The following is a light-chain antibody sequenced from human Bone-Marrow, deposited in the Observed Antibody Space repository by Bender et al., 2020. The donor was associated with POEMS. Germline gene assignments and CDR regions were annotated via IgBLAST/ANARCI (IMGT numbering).Light chain of an antibody. CDR3: VAWDASLNGWV. Sequence: QSVLTQPPSASGAPGLKVTISCSGSGSNIGGYPVNWYQQLPGTAPRLLIYTNNERPSGVPDRFSGSKSGTSASLAITGLQSDDEAIYFCVAWDASLNGWVFGGGTKLTVL. CDR2: TNN. V-gene: IGLV1-44*01. J-gene: IGLJ3*02. CDR1: GSNIGGYP.